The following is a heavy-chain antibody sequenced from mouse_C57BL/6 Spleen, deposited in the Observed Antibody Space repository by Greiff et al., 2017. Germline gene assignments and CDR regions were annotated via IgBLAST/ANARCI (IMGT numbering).Heavy chain of an antibody. D-gene: IGHD2-5*01. Sequence: VQLQQSGPGLVAPSQSLSITCTVSGFSLTSYGVSWVRQPPGKGLEWLGVIWGDGSTNYHSALISRLSISKDNSKSQVFLKLNSKQTDDTATYYCAKPTAYRNSFAYWGQGTLVTVSA. CDR2: IWGDGST. CDR1: GFSLTSYG. CDR3: AKPTAYRNSFAY. J-gene: IGHJ3*01. V-gene: IGHV2-3*01.